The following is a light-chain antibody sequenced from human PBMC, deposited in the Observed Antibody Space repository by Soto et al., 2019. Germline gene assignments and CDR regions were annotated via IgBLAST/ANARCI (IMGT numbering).Light chain of an antibody. Sequence: EIVLTQSPGTLSLSPRERATLSCRPSQSVSSSYLAWYQQKPGQAPRLLIYGASSRATGIPDRFSGSGSGTDFTLTMSRLEPEDFAVYYCQQYGSSPRYTFGQGTKLEIK. CDR3: QQYGSSPRYT. J-gene: IGKJ2*01. CDR1: QSVSSSY. V-gene: IGKV3-20*01. CDR2: GAS.